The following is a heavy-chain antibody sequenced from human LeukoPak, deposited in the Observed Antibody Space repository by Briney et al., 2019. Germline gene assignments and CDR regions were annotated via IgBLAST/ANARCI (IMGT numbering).Heavy chain of an antibody. J-gene: IGHJ4*02. CDR1: GFTFTNYA. V-gene: IGHV3-23*01. D-gene: IGHD3-9*01. CDR3: AKWGDYDILTGYYVPDY. Sequence: GGSLRLSCVASGFTFTNYAMSWVRQAPGKGLEWVSAITGSDGSSYYADSVKGRFTISRDNSKNTLYLQVNSLRAEDTAVYYCAKWGDYDILTGYYVPDYWGQGTLVTVST. CDR2: ITGSDGSS.